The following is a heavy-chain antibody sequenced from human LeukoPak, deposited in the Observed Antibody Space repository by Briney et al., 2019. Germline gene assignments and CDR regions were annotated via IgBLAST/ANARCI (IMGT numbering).Heavy chain of an antibody. J-gene: IGHJ4*02. D-gene: IGHD4-17*01. V-gene: IGHV1-58*01. CDR3: AADGGGGEGYGDYGRFDY. CDR1: GFTFTSFA. CDR2: IVVGSGNT. Sequence: GTSVKVSCKASGFTFTSFAVQWVRQARGQRLEWIGWIVVGSGNTNYAQKFQERVTITRDMSTSTAYMELSSLRSEDTAVYYCAADGGGGEGYGDYGRFDYWGQGTLVTVSS.